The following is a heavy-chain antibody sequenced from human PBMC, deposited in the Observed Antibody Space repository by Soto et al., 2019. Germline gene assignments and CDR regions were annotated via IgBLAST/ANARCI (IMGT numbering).Heavy chain of an antibody. CDR2: IIPFYGTP. V-gene: IGHV1-69*01. Sequence: QVQLVQSGAEVKKPGSSVKVSCKAIGGTFDRYGVSWVRQVPGQGLEWMGGIIPFYGTPNYPQKFQNRITITVDESTTTAILDLNSLTSEDLAAYFCARGGFCGRDCDRFDIWGQGTPVIVSS. D-gene: IGHD2-21*02. CDR3: ARGGFCGRDCDRFDI. J-gene: IGHJ4*02. CDR1: GGTFDRYG.